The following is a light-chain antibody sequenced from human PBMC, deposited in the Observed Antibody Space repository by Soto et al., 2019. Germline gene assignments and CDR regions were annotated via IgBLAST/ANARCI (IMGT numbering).Light chain of an antibody. Sequence: EIVLTHSPGTLALSPWERATLSFRASQSVSSSYLAWYQQKPGQAPRLLIYGASSRATGIPDRFSGSGSGTDFTLTISRLEPEDFAVYYCQQRSNWPLTFGQGTRLE. CDR3: QQRSNWPLT. CDR2: GAS. CDR1: QSVSSSY. J-gene: IGKJ5*01. V-gene: IGKV3D-20*02.